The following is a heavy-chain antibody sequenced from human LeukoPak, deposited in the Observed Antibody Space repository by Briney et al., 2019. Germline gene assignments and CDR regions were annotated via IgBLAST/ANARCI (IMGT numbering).Heavy chain of an antibody. J-gene: IGHJ4*02. D-gene: IGHD6-19*01. CDR3: ARIGVAGANSDY. Sequence: QAGGSLRLSCAASGFSFSSFAMTWVRQAPGKGLEWVSAISGGGVGTYYADPVKGRFTISRDNSKNTLHLQMNSLRADDTAVYYCARIGVAGANSDYWGQGTLVTVSS. V-gene: IGHV3-23*01. CDR1: GFSFSSFA. CDR2: ISGGGVGT.